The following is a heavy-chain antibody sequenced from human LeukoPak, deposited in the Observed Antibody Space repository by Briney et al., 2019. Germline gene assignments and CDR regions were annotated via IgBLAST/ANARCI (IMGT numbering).Heavy chain of an antibody. J-gene: IGHJ5*02. CDR1: GFTFADYC. Sequence: PGGSLRLSCAAFGFTFADYCVTWVRQVPGMGLEWVSGINWNGGRTGYADSVKGRFTISRDNTKNSLYLQMNSLRAEDTALYYCVRDRVAAAGLNWFDPWGQGTLVTVSS. CDR2: INWNGGRT. CDR3: VRDRVAAAGLNWFDP. V-gene: IGHV3-20*04. D-gene: IGHD6-13*01.